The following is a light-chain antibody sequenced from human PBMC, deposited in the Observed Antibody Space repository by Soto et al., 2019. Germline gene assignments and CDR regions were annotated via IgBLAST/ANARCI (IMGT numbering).Light chain of an antibody. V-gene: IGKV1-5*01. CDR1: QGIKNW. CDR2: DVS. J-gene: IGKJ1*01. Sequence: EIQMTQSPSYVSASVGGIVTITCRASQGIKNWLAWYQQKPGKAPNLLIYDVSSLGSGVPSRFSGSGSGTEFTLTISSLQPDDFATYYCHQYNRYSWFCQGTKVDIK. CDR3: HQYNRYSW.